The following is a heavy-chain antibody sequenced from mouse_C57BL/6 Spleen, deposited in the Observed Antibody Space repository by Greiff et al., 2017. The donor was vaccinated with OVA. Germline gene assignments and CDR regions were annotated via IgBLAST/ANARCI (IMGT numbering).Heavy chain of an antibody. V-gene: IGHV1-82*01. CDR2: IYPGDGAT. J-gene: IGHJ3*01. Sequence: VQLHQSGPELVKPGASVKISCKASGYAFSSSWMNWVKQRPGKGLEWIGRIYPGDGATNYNGKFKGKATLTADKSSSTAYMQLSSLTSEDAAVYYCARSQYRSPCAYWGQGTLVTVSA. D-gene: IGHD5-1*01. CDR1: GYAFSSSW. CDR3: ARSQYRSPCAY.